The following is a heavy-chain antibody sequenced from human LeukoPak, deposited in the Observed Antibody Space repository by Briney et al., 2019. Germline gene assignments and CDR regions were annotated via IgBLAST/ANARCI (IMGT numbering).Heavy chain of an antibody. CDR1: GFTFSSYA. V-gene: IGHV3-23*01. Sequence: GGSLRLSCAASGFTFSSYAMSWVHQAPGKGLEWISTISGSGSSTDFADSVKGRFTISRDNAKNSLYLQMNSLRAEDTAVYYCAREGLEYSSSMGDYWGQGTLVTVSS. CDR3: AREGLEYSSSMGDY. CDR2: ISGSGSST. J-gene: IGHJ4*02. D-gene: IGHD6-6*01.